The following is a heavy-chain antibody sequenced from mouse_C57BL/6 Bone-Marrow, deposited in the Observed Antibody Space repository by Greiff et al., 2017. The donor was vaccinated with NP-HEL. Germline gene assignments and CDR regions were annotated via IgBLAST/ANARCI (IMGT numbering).Heavy chain of an antibody. V-gene: IGHV1-64*01. CDR2: IHPNSGST. CDR1: GYTFTSYW. J-gene: IGHJ2*01. Sequence: QVQLQQPGAELVKPGASVKLSCKASGYTFTSYWMHWVKQRPGQGLEWIGMIHPNSGSTNYTEKFKSKATLTVDKSSSTAYMQLSSLTSEDSAVYDWARWDYYGSSPYVDYGGQGTTLTVSS. D-gene: IGHD1-1*01. CDR3: ARWDYYGSSPYVDY.